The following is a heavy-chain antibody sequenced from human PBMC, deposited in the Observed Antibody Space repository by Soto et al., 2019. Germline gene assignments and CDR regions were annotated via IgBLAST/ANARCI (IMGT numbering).Heavy chain of an antibody. V-gene: IGHV3-74*01. CDR1: GFTFSSYW. J-gene: IGHJ6*02. Sequence: EVQLVESGGGLVQPGGSLRLSCAASGFTFSSYWMHWVRQAPGKGLVWVSRINSDGSSTSYADSVKGRFTISRDNAKNTLYLQMNSLRAEDTAVYYCERDLFSYYYYYGMDVWGQGTTVTVSS. CDR2: INSDGSST. CDR3: ERDLFSYYYYYGMDV.